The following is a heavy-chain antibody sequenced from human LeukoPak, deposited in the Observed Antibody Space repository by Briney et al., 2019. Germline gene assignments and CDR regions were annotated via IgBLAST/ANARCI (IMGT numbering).Heavy chain of an antibody. CDR1: GFTFSNHW. CDR2: INRGGSRT. CDR3: ARGGSDTAMAHDY. J-gene: IGHJ4*02. V-gene: IGHV3-74*01. D-gene: IGHD5-18*01. Sequence: GGSLRLSCAASGFTFSNHWMHWVRQAPGKGLMWVSRINRGGSRTDYADSVRGRFTISRDDAKNTLYLQLNSLRAEDTAVYFCARGGSDTAMAHDYWGQGTLVTVSS.